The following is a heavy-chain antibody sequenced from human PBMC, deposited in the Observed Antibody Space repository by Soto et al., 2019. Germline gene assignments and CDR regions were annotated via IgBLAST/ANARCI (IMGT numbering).Heavy chain of an antibody. D-gene: IGHD3-10*01. CDR2: TYYRSRFFS. J-gene: IGHJ5*02. CDR1: GDSVSSYSAA. Sequence: QTLSLPCAISGDSVSSYSAAWNWIRQSPSGGLEWLGRTYYRSRFFSDYAESVKSRIIINPDTSKNQFSLQLKSVTPEDTAVYYCVRDRYSSSGWFDPWGQGTPVTVSS. V-gene: IGHV6-1*01. CDR3: VRDRYSSSGWFDP.